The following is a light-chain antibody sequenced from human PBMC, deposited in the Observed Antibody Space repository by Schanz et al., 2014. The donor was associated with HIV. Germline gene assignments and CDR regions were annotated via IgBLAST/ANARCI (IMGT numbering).Light chain of an antibody. CDR3: EVWDDSLSVGV. J-gene: IGLJ3*02. CDR1: RNNVGIYDL. CDR2: EVT. Sequence: QSALTQPASVSGSPGQSITISCSGVRNNVGIYDLVSWYQHHPGKGPKLLIYEVTKRPSGVPDRFSGSKSGTSASLAISGLRSEDEGDYFCEVWDDSLSVGVFGGGTKLTVL. V-gene: IGLV2-14*02.